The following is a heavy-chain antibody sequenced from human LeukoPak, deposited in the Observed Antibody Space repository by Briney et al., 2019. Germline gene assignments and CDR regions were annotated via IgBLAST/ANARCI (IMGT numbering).Heavy chain of an antibody. D-gene: IGHD3-22*01. CDR3: ASIHRDSSGFGGLEY. Sequence: GGSLKLSCAASGFTFSDYYMSWVRQAPGKGLEWVAVILYDGSYKYYADFVKGRFTISRDNSKNTLYLQVNSLRAEDTAVYYCASIHRDSSGFGGLEYWGQGTLVTVSS. CDR2: ILYDGSYK. CDR1: GFTFSDYY. J-gene: IGHJ4*02. V-gene: IGHV3-30*03.